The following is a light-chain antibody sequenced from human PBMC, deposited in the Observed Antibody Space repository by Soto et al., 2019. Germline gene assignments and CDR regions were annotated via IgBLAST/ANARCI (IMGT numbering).Light chain of an antibody. CDR1: NSNIGNNY. CDR2: ENN. CDR3: GTWDSSLSAYV. J-gene: IGLJ1*01. V-gene: IGLV1-51*02. Sequence: QSVLTQPPSVPAAPGQKVTISLSGSNSNIGNNYVSWYQQLPGTAPKLLIYENNKRPSGIPDRFSGSKSGTSATLGITGLQTGDEADYYCGTWDSSLSAYVFGTGTKVTVL.